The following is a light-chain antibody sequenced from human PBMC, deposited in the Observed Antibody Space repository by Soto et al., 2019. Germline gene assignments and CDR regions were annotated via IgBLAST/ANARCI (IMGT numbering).Light chain of an antibody. V-gene: IGKV3-11*01. J-gene: IGKJ3*01. CDR2: DAS. CDR3: QQRGHWPPT. CDR1: QSVSSY. Sequence: EIVLPQSRATLSLSPGERATLSCRASQSVSSYLAWYQHKPGQAPRLLIYDASNRATGLPARFSGSGSGIDFTLTISSLEPEDFAVYYCQQRGHWPPTFGPGTKVDIK.